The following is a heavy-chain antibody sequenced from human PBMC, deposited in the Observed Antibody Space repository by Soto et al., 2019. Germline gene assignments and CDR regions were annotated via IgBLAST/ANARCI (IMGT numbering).Heavy chain of an antibody. CDR2: IYYSGST. CDR3: ARSWSGSRPAFVP. J-gene: IGHJ5*02. CDR1: GGSISSGDYY. V-gene: IGHV4-31*03. D-gene: IGHD3-3*01. Sequence: QVQLQESGPGLVKPSQTLSLTCTVSGGSISSGDYYWSWIRQHPGKGLEWIGYIYYSGSTYYNPSLKSRVTISVDTSKNQFSLQLSSVTAAYTAVYYCARSWSGSRPAFVPWGQGTLVTVSS.